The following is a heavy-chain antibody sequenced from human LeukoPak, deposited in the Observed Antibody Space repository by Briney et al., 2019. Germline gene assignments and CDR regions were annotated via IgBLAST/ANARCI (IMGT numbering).Heavy chain of an antibody. Sequence: PGGSLRLSCAASGFTFSSYAMSWVRQAPGKGLEWVSGISGSGSSTYYADSVKGRFTTSRDNSKNTLNLQMNSLRAEDTAVYYCANHSDTAMVYAYWGQGTLVTVSS. V-gene: IGHV3-23*01. CDR3: ANHSDTAMVYAY. CDR1: GFTFSSYA. D-gene: IGHD5-18*01. J-gene: IGHJ4*02. CDR2: ISGSGSST.